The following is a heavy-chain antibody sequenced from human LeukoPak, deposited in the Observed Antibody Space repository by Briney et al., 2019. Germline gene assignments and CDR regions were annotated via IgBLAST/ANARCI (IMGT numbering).Heavy chain of an antibody. D-gene: IGHD6-6*01. CDR1: GGTFSSYA. CDR3: ARARRYSSSEFDY. V-gene: IGHV1-69*01. J-gene: IGHJ4*02. CDR2: VIPIFGTA. Sequence: SVKVSCKASGGTFSSYAISWVRQAPGQGLEWMGGVIPIFGTANYAQKFQGRVTITADESTSTAYMELSGLRSEDTAVYYCARARRYSSSEFDYWGQGTLVTVSS.